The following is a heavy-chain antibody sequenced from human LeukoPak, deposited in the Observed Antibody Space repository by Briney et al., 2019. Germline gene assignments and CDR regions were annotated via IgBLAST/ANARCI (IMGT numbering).Heavy chain of an antibody. CDR2: IKQDGSEK. V-gene: IGHV3-7*01. Sequence: GGSPRLSCAASGFTFSSYWMSWVRQAPGKGLEWVANIKQDGSEKYYVDSVKGRFTISRDNAKNSLYLQMNSLRAEDTAVYYCARVGSGYYDSSGYYFIYYFDYWGQGTLVTVSS. CDR1: GFTFSSYW. D-gene: IGHD3-22*01. CDR3: ARVGSGYYDSSGYYFIYYFDY. J-gene: IGHJ4*02.